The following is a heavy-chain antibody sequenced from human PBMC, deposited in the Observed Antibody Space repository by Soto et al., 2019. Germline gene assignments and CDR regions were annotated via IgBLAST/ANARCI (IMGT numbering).Heavy chain of an antibody. CDR2: IYYSGST. Sequence: QVQLQESGPGLVKPSQTLSLTCTVSGGSISSGGYYWSWIRQHPGKGLEWIGYIYYSGSTYYNPSLKSRVTISVDTSKNQFSLKLSSVTAADTAVYYCARLVAPTLENWFDPWGQGTLVTVSS. V-gene: IGHV4-31*03. CDR3: ARLVAPTLENWFDP. D-gene: IGHD2-15*01. CDR1: GGSISSGGYY. J-gene: IGHJ5*02.